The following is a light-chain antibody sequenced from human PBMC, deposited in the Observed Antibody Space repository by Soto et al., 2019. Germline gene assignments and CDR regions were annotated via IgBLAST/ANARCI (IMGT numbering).Light chain of an antibody. V-gene: IGKV3-11*01. CDR1: QSVSSY. CDR3: QQRSHWPLYT. Sequence: EIVLTQSPATLSLSPGERATLSCRASQSVSSYLAWYQQKPGQAPRLLIYDTSNRATGIPARFSGIGSVTDFTLTISSREPEDFAVYYCQQRSHWPLYTFGQGTKLEIK. J-gene: IGKJ2*01. CDR2: DTS.